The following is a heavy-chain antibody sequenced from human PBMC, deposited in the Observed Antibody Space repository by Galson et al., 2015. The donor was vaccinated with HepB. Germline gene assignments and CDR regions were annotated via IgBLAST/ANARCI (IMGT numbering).Heavy chain of an antibody. V-gene: IGHV3-30-3*01. CDR1: GFTFSSYA. CDR2: ISYDGSNK. D-gene: IGHD2-21*02. J-gene: IGHJ4*02. Sequence: SLRLSCAASGFTFSSYAMHWVRQAPGKGLEWVAVISYDGSNKYYADSVKGRFTISRDNSKNTLYLQMNSLRAEDTAVYYCASSGGGDRKNYFDYWGQGTLVTVSS. CDR3: ASSGGGDRKNYFDY.